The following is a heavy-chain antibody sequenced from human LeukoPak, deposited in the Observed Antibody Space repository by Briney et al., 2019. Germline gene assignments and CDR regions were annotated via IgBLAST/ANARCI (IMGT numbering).Heavy chain of an antibody. CDR1: GGSISSGGYY. Sequence: NPSETLSLTCTVSGGSISSGGYYWSWIRQHPGKGLEWIGYIYYSGSTYYNPSLKSRVTISVDTSKNQFSLKLSSVTAADTAVYYCARDSADEADYYYYGMDVWGQGTTVTVSS. CDR2: IYYSGST. D-gene: IGHD3-10*01. V-gene: IGHV4-31*03. J-gene: IGHJ6*02. CDR3: ARDSADEADYYYYGMDV.